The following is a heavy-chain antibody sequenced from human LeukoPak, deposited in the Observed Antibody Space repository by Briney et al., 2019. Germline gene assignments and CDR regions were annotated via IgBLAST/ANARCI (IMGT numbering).Heavy chain of an antibody. V-gene: IGHV1-18*01. CDR1: GYTFTSYG. CDR3: ARDSVSMITFGGVIPRPFDY. D-gene: IGHD3-16*02. J-gene: IGHJ4*02. CDR2: ISAYNGNT. Sequence: GASVKVSCKASGYTFTSYGISWVRQAPGQGLEWMGWISAYNGNTNYAQKLQGRVTMTTDTSMSTAYMELRSLRSDDTAVYYCARDSVSMITFGGVIPRPFDYWGQGTLVTVSS.